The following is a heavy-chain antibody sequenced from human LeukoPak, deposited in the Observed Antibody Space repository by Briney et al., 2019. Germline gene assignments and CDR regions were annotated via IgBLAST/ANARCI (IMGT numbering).Heavy chain of an antibody. Sequence: PSETLSLTCTVSGGSISSYYWSWIRQPAGKGLEWIGRIYPSGSTNYNPSLKRRVTMSVDTSKNQFSLRLSSVTAADTAVYFCARQIQLAAAEMFDPWGKGTLVTVSS. CDR2: IYPSGST. CDR3: ARQIQLAAAEMFDP. D-gene: IGHD6-13*01. V-gene: IGHV4-4*07. J-gene: IGHJ5*02. CDR1: GGSISSYY.